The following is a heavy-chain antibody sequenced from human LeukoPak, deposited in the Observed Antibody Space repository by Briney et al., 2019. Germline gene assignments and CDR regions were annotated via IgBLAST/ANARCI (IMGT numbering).Heavy chain of an antibody. CDR3: ARENMIDY. CDR1: GYTFTGSY. V-gene: IGHV1-2*02. J-gene: IGHJ4*02. D-gene: IGHD3-22*01. CDR2: INPNSGGT. Sequence: ASVKVPCKASGYTFTGSYIHWVRQAPGQGLEWMGWINPNSGGTKYAQKSQGRVTMTRDTSISTAYMELTWLTSDDTAVYYCARENMIDYWGQGTLVTVSS.